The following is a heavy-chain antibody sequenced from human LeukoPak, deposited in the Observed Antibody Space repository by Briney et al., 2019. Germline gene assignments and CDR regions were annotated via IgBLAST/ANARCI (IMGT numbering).Heavy chain of an antibody. CDR2: ISMDGVNT. V-gene: IGHV3-43*01. J-gene: IGHJ4*02. CDR3: VKGRRRGYAYGTLES. D-gene: IGHD5-18*01. Sequence: GGSLRLSCAASGFTFDYYTMYWVRQGPEKGLESVSLISMDGVNTFYADSVKGRFTISRDNNKNSLYLQMNGLRTDDTGLYYCVKGRRRGYAYGTLESWGQGTLVTVSS. CDR1: GFTFDYYT.